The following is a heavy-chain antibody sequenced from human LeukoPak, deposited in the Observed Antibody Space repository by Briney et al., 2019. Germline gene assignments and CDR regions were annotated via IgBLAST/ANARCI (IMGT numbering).Heavy chain of an antibody. CDR3: ASPGGTSSYDSSGYTAFDI. CDR2: INHSGST. D-gene: IGHD3-22*01. CDR1: GGSFSGYY. Sequence: SETLSLTCAVYGGSFSGYYWSWIRQPPGKGLEWIGEINHSGSTNYNPSLKSRVTISVDTSKNQFSLKLSSVTAADTAVYYCASPGGTSSYDSSGYTAFDIWGQGTMVTVSS. V-gene: IGHV4-34*01. J-gene: IGHJ3*02.